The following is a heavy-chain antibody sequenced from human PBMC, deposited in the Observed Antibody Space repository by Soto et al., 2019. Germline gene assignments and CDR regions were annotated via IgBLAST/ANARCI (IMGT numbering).Heavy chain of an antibody. V-gene: IGHV3-15*07. J-gene: IGHJ3*02. D-gene: IGHD3-22*01. CDR2: IKSKTDGGTT. CDR3: TTATSTMIVVFDAFDI. Sequence: PGGSMRLACAASGLTFSNAWMNWVRQAPGKGLEWVGRIKSKTDGGTTDYAAPVKGRFTISRDDSKNTLYLQMNSLKTEDTAVYYCTTATSTMIVVFDAFDIWGQGTMVTVSS. CDR1: GLTFSNAW.